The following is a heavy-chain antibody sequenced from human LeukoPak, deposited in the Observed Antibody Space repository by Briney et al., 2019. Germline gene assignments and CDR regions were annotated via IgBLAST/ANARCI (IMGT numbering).Heavy chain of an antibody. CDR1: GFTYSSYA. D-gene: IGHD1-14*01. V-gene: IGHV3-30-3*01. CDR3: ARDLDGAPVY. CDR2: ISYDGSKK. Sequence: GRSLRLSCAASGFTYSSYAMHWVRQAPGKGLEWVAVISYDGSKKYYADSVKGRFTISRDNSKNTLYLQMNSLRAEDTAVYYCARDLDGAPVYWGQGTLVTVSS. J-gene: IGHJ4*02.